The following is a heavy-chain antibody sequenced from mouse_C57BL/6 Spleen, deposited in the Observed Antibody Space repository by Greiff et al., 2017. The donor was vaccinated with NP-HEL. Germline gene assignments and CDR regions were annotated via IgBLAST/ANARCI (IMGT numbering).Heavy chain of an antibody. D-gene: IGHD1-1*01. CDR1: GYSITSGYY. J-gene: IGHJ4*01. V-gene: IGHV3-6*01. CDR2: ISYDGSN. CDR3: ASYYDYAMDY. Sequence: EVQLVESGPGLVKPSQSLSLTCSVTGYSITSGYYWNWIRQFPGNKLEWMGYISYDGSNNYNPSLKNLIPITRDTSKNQFFLKLNSVTTEDTATYYCASYYDYAMDYWGQGTSVTVSS.